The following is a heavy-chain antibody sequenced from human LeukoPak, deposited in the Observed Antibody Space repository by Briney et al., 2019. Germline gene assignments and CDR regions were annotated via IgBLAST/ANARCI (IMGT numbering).Heavy chain of an antibody. Sequence: GGSLRLFCAASGFTFSSYSMNWVRQAPGKGLEWVAYISGSSTTIFYADSVKGRFTISRDNAKNTLYLQMNSLRAEDTAVYYCVRDSVRGVDYWGQGTLVTVSS. J-gene: IGHJ4*02. CDR3: VRDSVRGVDY. D-gene: IGHD3-10*01. CDR2: ISGSSTTI. CDR1: GFTFSSYS. V-gene: IGHV3-48*04.